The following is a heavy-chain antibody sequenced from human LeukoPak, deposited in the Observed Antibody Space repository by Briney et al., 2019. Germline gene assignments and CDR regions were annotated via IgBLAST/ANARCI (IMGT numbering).Heavy chain of an antibody. D-gene: IGHD3-3*01. CDR1: GFTFDDYA. V-gene: IGHV3-9*03. J-gene: IGHJ3*02. CDR3: AKGHRITIFGVVRGDAFDI. CDR2: ISWNSGSI. Sequence: GGSLRLSCAASGFTFDDYAMHWVRQAPGKGLEWVSGISWNSGSIGYADSVKGRFTISRDNAKNSLYLQMNSLRAEDMALYYCAKGHRITIFGVVRGDAFDIWGQGTMITVSS.